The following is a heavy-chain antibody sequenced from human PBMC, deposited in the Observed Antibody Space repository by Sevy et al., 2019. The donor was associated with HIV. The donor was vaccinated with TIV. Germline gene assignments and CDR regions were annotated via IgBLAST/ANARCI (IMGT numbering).Heavy chain of an antibody. CDR1: GFTFSTYG. Sequence: GGSLRLSCAASGFTFSTYGMHWVRQAPGKGLEWVAVMWFDGSNTYYADSVKGRFTISRDFAKNTLNLQMNSLRAEDTAVYYCARDLEFYDYGDYGPAFMPDYWGQGTLVTVSS. D-gene: IGHD4-17*01. CDR3: ARDLEFYDYGDYGPAFMPDY. J-gene: IGHJ4*02. V-gene: IGHV3-33*01. CDR2: MWFDGSNT.